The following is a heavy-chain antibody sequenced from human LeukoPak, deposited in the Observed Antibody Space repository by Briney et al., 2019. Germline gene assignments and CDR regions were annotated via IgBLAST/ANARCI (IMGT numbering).Heavy chain of an antibody. V-gene: IGHV3-73*01. Sequence: GGSLRLSCAASGFTFSDSAIHWVRQASGKGLEWVGRIRSKPQSYATAYDESLKGRFTISRDDSKNTAYLQMSSLKIEDTAVYYCARVGPSTVVDYWGQGTQVTVSS. CDR2: IRSKPQSYAT. CDR1: GFTFSDSA. J-gene: IGHJ4*02. CDR3: ARVGPSTVVDY. D-gene: IGHD1-26*01.